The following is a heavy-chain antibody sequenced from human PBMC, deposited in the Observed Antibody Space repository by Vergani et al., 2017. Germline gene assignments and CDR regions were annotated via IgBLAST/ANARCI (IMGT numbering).Heavy chain of an antibody. Sequence: EVHLLESGGGLIQPGGSLRISCAASGFTFDNYAMTWVRQAPGKGLQWVSGISGSGSSKFYEDSLKGRVTISRDNSKNTLYLQMNSLRAEDTAVYYCARGGTNAFDIWGQGTMVTVSS. J-gene: IGHJ3*02. CDR2: ISGSGSSK. V-gene: IGHV3-23*01. D-gene: IGHD1-1*01. CDR1: GFTFDNYA. CDR3: ARGGTNAFDI.